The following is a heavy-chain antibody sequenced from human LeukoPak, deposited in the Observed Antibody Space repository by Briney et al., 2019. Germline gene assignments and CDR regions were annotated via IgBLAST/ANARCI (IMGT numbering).Heavy chain of an antibody. D-gene: IGHD6-13*01. CDR3: ARDPPIAAADTNWFDP. J-gene: IGHJ5*02. CDR1: GYTFTGYY. V-gene: IGHV1-2*02. CDR2: INPNSGGT. Sequence: ASVKVSCKASGYTFTGYYMHWVRQAPGQGLEWMGWINPNSGGTNYAQKFQGRVTMTRDTSISTAYMELSRLRPDDTAVYYCARDPPIAAADTNWFDPWGQGTLVTVSS.